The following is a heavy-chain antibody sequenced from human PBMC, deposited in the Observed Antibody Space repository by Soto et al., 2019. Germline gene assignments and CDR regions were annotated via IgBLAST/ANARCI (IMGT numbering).Heavy chain of an antibody. CDR1: GFTFSSYA. V-gene: IGHV3-23*01. CDR3: AKEPTDFWSGYYRLSHYFDY. CDR2: ISGSGGST. D-gene: IGHD3-3*01. J-gene: IGHJ4*02. Sequence: GGSLRLSCAASGFTFSSYAMSWVRQAPGKGLEWVSAISGSGGSTYYADSVKGRFTISRDNSKNTLYLQMNSLRAEDTAVYYCAKEPTDFWSGYYRLSHYFDYWGQGTLVTVSS.